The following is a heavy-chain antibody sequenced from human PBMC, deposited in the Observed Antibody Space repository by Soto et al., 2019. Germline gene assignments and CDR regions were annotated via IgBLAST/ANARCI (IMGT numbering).Heavy chain of an antibody. J-gene: IGHJ4*02. CDR2: IIPIFGTA. V-gene: IGHV1-69*01. D-gene: IGHD5-12*01. Sequence: QVQLVQSGAEVRKPGSSVKVSCKASGGTFSRHAISWVRQAPGQGLEWMGGIIPIFGTANHAQKFQGRVTIIADESTSTVYMELSSLRSEDTAVYYCATLSQYGGYVLNYWGQGTLVTVSS. CDR1: GGTFSRHA. CDR3: ATLSQYGGYVLNY.